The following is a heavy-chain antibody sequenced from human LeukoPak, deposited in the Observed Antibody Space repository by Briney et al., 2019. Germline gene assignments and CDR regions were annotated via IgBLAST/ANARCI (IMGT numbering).Heavy chain of an antibody. Sequence: SETLSLTCTVSGGSISSNSYYWGWIRQPPGKGLEWIGSISYSGTTYYSPSLKSRVTISVDTSKNQFSLKLSSVTAADTAVYYCARDGMVRGVISLGYWGQGTLVTVSS. CDR3: ARDGMVRGVISLGY. V-gene: IGHV4-39*07. J-gene: IGHJ4*02. CDR2: ISYSGTT. D-gene: IGHD3-10*01. CDR1: GGSISSNSYY.